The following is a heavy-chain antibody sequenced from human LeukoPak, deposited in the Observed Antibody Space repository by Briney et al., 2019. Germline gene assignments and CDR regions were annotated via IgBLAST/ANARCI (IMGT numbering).Heavy chain of an antibody. D-gene: IGHD5-18*01. CDR2: INHSGST. CDR1: GGSFSGYY. CDR3: ARVYSWHAFDP. J-gene: IGHJ5*02. V-gene: IGHV4-34*01. Sequence: SETLSLTCAVYGGSFSGYYWSWIRQPPGKGLEWIGEINHSGSTNYNPSLKSRVTISVDTSKNQFSLKLSSVTAADTAVYYCARVYSWHAFDPWGQGTLVTVSS.